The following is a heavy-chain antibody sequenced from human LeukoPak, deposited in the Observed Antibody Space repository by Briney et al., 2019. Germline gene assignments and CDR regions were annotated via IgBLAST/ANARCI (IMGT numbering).Heavy chain of an antibody. Sequence: GESLKISSRASGDSFINYWIGWVRQMPGKGLEWVGLIYPGDSNVRYSPSFQGQVTISADTSINTAYLEWSSLRTSDTAMYYCKRDWELGYWGQGTLVTVSS. CDR2: IYPGDSNV. V-gene: IGHV5-51*01. D-gene: IGHD1-26*01. CDR3: KRDWELGY. J-gene: IGHJ4*02. CDR1: GDSFINYW.